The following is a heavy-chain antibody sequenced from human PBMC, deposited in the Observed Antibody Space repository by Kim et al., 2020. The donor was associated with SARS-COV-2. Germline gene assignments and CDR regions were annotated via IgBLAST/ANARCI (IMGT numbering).Heavy chain of an antibody. V-gene: IGHV3-53*01. D-gene: IGHD6-19*01. CDR3: ARGRGKSAWYLFDL. J-gene: IGHJ4*02. CDR1: GFSVNNNY. Sequence: GGSLRLSCAASGFSVNNNYISWVRQAPGKGLEWVSFIYSGGSTYYADSVKGRCSISRDDSKNTVYLQLNSLGAEDTAVYYCARGRGKSAWYLFDLWGQGILVSVSS. CDR2: IYSGGST.